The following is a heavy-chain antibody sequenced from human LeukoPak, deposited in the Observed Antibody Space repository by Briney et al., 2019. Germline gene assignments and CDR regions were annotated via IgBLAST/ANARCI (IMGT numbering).Heavy chain of an antibody. J-gene: IGHJ3*02. CDR1: GFTFSSYW. D-gene: IGHD2/OR15-2a*01. CDR3: ARTTSFAFDI. CDR2: INQDGSEK. Sequence: PGGSLRLSCAVSGFTFSSYWMSWVRQAPGKGLEWVANINQDGSEKYYVDSVKGRFAISRDNAENSLYLQMSSLRAEDTAVYYCARTTSFAFDIWGQGTMVTVSS. V-gene: IGHV3-7*01.